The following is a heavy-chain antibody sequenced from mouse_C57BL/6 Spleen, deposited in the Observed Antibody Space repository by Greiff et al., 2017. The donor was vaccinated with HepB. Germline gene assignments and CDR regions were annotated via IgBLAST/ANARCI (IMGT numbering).Heavy chain of an antibody. V-gene: IGHV1-64*01. D-gene: IGHD4-1*02. CDR2: IHPNSGST. CDR3: EREETQLGRDY. Sequence: QVQLQQPGAELVKPGASVKLSCKASGYTFTSYWMHWVKQRPGQGLEWIGMIHPNSGSTNYNEKFKSKATLTVDKSSSTAYMQLSSLTSEDSAVYYCEREETQLGRDYWGQGTTLTVFS. CDR1: GYTFTSYW. J-gene: IGHJ2*01.